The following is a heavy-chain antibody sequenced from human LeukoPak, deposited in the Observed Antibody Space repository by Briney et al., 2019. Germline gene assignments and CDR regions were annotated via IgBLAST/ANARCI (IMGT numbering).Heavy chain of an antibody. J-gene: IGHJ3*02. Sequence: SVKVSCKASGGTFSSYAISWVRQAPGQGLEWMGGIIPIFGTANYAQKFQGRVTITADESTSTAYMELSSLRSEDTAVYYCAWLYYYDSSGSFDAFDIWGQGTMVTVSS. V-gene: IGHV1-69*01. CDR3: AWLYYYDSSGSFDAFDI. CDR2: IIPIFGTA. D-gene: IGHD3-22*01. CDR1: GGTFSSYA.